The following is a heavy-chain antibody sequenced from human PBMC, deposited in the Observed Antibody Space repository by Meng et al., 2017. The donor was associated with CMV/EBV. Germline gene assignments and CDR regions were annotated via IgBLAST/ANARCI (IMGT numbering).Heavy chain of an antibody. CDR2: ISYDGSNK. V-gene: IGHV3-30*04. CDR1: GFTFSSYA. D-gene: IGHD5-18*01. J-gene: IGHJ6*02. Sequence: GESLKISCAASGFTFSSYAMHWVRQAPGKGLEWVAVISYDGSNKYYADSVKGRFTISRDNSKNTLYLQMNSLRAEDTAVYYCARDRSSYYYYCGMDVWGQGTTVTVSS. CDR3: ARDRSSYYYYCGMDV.